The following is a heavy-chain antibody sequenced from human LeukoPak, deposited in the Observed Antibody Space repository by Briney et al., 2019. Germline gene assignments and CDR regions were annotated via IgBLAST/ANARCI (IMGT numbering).Heavy chain of an antibody. CDR2: IYTSGST. Sequence: SETLSLTCTVSGGSISSGSYYWSWIRQPAWKGLEWIGRIYTSGSTNYNPSLKSRVTISVDTSKNQFSLKLSSVTAADTAVYYCARYVMAVAGLSDAFDIWGQGTMVTVSS. D-gene: IGHD6-19*01. CDR1: GGSISSGSYY. V-gene: IGHV4-61*02. J-gene: IGHJ3*02. CDR3: ARYVMAVAGLSDAFDI.